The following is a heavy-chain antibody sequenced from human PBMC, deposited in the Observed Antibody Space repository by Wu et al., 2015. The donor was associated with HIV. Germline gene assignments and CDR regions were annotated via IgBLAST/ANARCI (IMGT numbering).Heavy chain of an antibody. CDR1: GYTFTSYG. D-gene: IGHD3-22*01. CDR3: ARDRTYYDSSGPLDYGMDV. V-gene: IGHV1-18*01. Sequence: QVQLVQSGAEVKKPGASVKVSCKASGYTFTSYGISWVRQAPGQGLEWMGWISAYNGNTNYAQKLQGRVTMTTDTSTSTAYMELRSLRSDDTAVYYCARDRTYYDSSGPLDYGMDVWGQGTTVTVSS. J-gene: IGHJ6*02. CDR2: ISAYNGNT.